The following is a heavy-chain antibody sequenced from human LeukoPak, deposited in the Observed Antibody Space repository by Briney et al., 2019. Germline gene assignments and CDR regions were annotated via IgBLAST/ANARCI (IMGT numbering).Heavy chain of an antibody. J-gene: IGHJ3*02. CDR1: GYTFTSYD. V-gene: IGHV1-8*01. Sequence: ASVKVSCKASGYTFTSYDINWVRQATGQGLEWMGWMNPNSGNRGYAQKFQGRVTMTRNTSISTAYMELSSLRSEDTAVHYCARVSSRDAFDIWGQGTMVTVSS. CDR2: MNPNSGNR. CDR3: ARVSSRDAFDI.